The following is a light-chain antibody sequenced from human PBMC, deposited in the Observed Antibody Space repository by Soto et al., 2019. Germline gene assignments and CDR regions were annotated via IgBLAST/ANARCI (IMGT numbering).Light chain of an antibody. Sequence: QSALTQPPSASGSPGQSVTISCTGTSSYVGGYNYVSWYQQHPGKAPKLMIYEVSKRPSGVPDRFSGSKSGNTDSLTVSGLKAEDEADYYCSSYAGSNNYVVFGGGTKLTVL. CDR2: EVS. CDR3: SSYAGSNNYVV. V-gene: IGLV2-8*01. CDR1: SSYVGGYNY. J-gene: IGLJ2*01.